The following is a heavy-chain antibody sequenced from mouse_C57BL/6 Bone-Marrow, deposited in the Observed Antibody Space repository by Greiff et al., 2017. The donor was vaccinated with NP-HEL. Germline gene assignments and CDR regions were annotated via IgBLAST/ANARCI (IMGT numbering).Heavy chain of an antibody. Sequence: QVQLQQSGAELVRPGASVKLSCKASGYTFTDYYINWVKQRPGQGLEWIARIYPGSGNTYYNEKFKGKATLTAEKSSSTAYMQLSSLTSEDSAVYFCAREENRGIYFDYWGQGTTLTVSS. J-gene: IGHJ2*01. V-gene: IGHV1-76*01. CDR1: GYTFTDYY. CDR2: IYPGSGNT. CDR3: AREENRGIYFDY. D-gene: IGHD2-14*01.